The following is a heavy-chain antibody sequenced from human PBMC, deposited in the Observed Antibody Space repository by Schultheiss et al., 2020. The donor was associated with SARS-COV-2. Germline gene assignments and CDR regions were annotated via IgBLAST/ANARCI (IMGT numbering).Heavy chain of an antibody. J-gene: IGHJ3*02. D-gene: IGHD1-7*01. Sequence: ASVKVSCKASGYTFTSYAMHWVRQAPGQRLEWMGWSNAGNGNTKYSQKFQGRVTITRDTSASTAYMELSSLRSEDTAVYYCAREEIVWKYVDDAFDIWGQGTMVTVSS. V-gene: IGHV1-3*01. CDR1: GYTFTSYA. CDR2: SNAGNGNT. CDR3: AREEIVWKYVDDAFDI.